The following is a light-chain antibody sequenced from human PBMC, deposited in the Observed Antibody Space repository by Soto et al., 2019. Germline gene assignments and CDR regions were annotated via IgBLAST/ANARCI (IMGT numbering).Light chain of an antibody. CDR1: SGHSSYA. V-gene: IGLV4-69*01. CDR3: QTWVSGSVV. CDR2: LNSDGSH. J-gene: IGLJ2*01. Sequence: QPVLNQSPSASASLGASVKLTFTLSSGHSSYAIAWHQQQPEKDPRYLMKLNSDGSHSKGDGIPDRLSGSSSGAEPYRTIASLESEYEADYYCQTWVSGSVVFGGGTKLTVL.